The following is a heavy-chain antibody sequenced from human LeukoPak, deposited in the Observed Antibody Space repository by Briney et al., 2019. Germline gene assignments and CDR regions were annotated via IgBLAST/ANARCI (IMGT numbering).Heavy chain of an antibody. CDR2: ISYGGST. V-gene: IGHV4-39*01. CDR1: GGSVSSTTYY. J-gene: IGHJ4*02. Sequence: PSETLSLTCSVSGGSVSSTTYYWGWIRQPPGKGLEWIGSISYGGSTYYNPSLKSRLTISVDTSKNQLSLELSSVTAADTAVYFCARSRYDSGTYALEEWGQGTLVTVSS. CDR3: ARSRYDSGTYALEE. D-gene: IGHD3-10*01.